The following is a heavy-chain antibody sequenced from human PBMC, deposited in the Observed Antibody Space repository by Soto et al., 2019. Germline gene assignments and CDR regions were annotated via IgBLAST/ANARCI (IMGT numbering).Heavy chain of an antibody. J-gene: IGHJ4*02. V-gene: IGHV1-18*01. CDR2: INAYNGNT. D-gene: IGHD4-17*01. CDR1: GYTFTSYG. CDR3: PRYVSYGVIDY. Sequence: QVQLVQSGAEVKKPGASVKVSCKASGYTFTSYGISWVRQAPGQGLEWMGWINAYNGNTNYAQKLQGRVTMTTDTSTSTAYMQLRSLRSVDALVYYCPRYVSYGVIDYWGQGTLGTVSS.